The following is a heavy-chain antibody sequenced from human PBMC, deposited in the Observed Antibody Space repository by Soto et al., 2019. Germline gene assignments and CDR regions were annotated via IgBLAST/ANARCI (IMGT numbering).Heavy chain of an antibody. D-gene: IGHD5-12*01. CDR2: ISGSGGST. Sequence: EVQLLESGGGLVQPGGSLRLSCAASGFTFSSYAMSWVRQTPGKGPEWVAGISGSGGSTYYADSVKGRFSILRDKSKITLNLQINSLRDEDTAIYYCAKDRGVGSSGNDGDNAFDIWGQGTMVTVSS. J-gene: IGHJ3*02. V-gene: IGHV3-23*01. CDR3: AKDRGVGSSGNDGDNAFDI. CDR1: GFTFSSYA.